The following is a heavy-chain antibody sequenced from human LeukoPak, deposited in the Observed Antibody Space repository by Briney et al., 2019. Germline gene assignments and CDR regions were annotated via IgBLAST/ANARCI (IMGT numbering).Heavy chain of an antibody. Sequence: SGGSLRLSCATSGFTFSRYGMHWVRQAPGKGLEWVSVIYSGGSTYYADSVKGRFTISRDNSKNTLYLQMNSLRAEDTAVYYCAREDRVRGVYYDYWGQGTLVTVSS. J-gene: IGHJ4*02. V-gene: IGHV3-66*01. CDR2: IYSGGST. D-gene: IGHD3-10*01. CDR3: AREDRVRGVYYDY. CDR1: GFTFSRYG.